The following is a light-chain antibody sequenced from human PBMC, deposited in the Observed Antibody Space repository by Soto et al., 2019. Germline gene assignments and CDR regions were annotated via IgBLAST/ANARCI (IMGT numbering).Light chain of an antibody. Sequence: QSALTQPPSASGSPGQSVTISCTGTSSDIGAFNSISWYQQYPGKVPKLIIFDITQRPSGVPDRFSGSKSANTASLTVSGLQDEDEADYHCSSHAGSNSLMVFGGGNKVTVL. CDR1: SSDIGAFNS. CDR3: SSHAGSNSLMV. J-gene: IGLJ2*01. CDR2: DIT. V-gene: IGLV2-8*01.